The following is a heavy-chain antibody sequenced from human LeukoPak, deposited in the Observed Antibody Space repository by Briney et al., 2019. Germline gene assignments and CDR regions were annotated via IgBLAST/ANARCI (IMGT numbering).Heavy chain of an antibody. CDR3: ARCAAVAGGYSFDY. D-gene: IGHD6-19*01. Sequence: SVKVSCNASGCTFSRHAISWVRQAPGQGLEWMGRIIPILGIANYAQKFQGRVTITADKSTSTAYMELSSLRSEDTAVYYCARCAAVAGGYSFDYWGQGTLVTVSS. CDR2: IIPILGIA. CDR1: GCTFSRHA. J-gene: IGHJ4*02. V-gene: IGHV1-69*04.